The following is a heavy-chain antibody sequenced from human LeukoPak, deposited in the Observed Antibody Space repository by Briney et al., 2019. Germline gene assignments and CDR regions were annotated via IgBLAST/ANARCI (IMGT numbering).Heavy chain of an antibody. J-gene: IGHJ2*01. CDR1: GGSFSGYY. Sequence: SETLSLTCAVYGGSFSGYYWSWIRQPPGKGLEWIGGINHSGSTNYNPSLKSRVTISVDTSKNQSSLKLSSVTAADTAVYYCASTVTPPDWYFDLWGRGTLVTVSS. D-gene: IGHD4-17*01. CDR2: INHSGST. CDR3: ASTVTPPDWYFDL. V-gene: IGHV4-34*01.